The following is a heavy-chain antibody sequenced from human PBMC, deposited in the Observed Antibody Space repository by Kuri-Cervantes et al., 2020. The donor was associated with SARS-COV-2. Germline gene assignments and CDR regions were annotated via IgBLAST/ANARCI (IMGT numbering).Heavy chain of an antibody. V-gene: IGHV3-21*04. J-gene: IGHJ3*02. D-gene: IGHD2-8*01. Sequence: GESLKISCAASGFTFSSYSMNWVRQAPGKGLEWVSSISSSSSYIYYADSVKGRFSISRDNSKNTVYLQLNSLRAEDTAVYYCARDNGEDAFDIWGQGTMVTVSS. CDR2: ISSSSSYI. CDR3: ARDNGEDAFDI. CDR1: GFTFSSYS.